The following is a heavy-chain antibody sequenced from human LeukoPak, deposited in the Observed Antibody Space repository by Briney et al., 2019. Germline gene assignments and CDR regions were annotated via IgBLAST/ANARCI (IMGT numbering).Heavy chain of an antibody. V-gene: IGHV4-4*07. CDR3: ASSPNWDDY. CDR1: GGSISSYY. J-gene: IGHJ4*02. Sequence: SETLSLTCTVSGGSISSYYWSWIRQLAGKGLEWIGRIYASGSINYNPSLKSRVTMSVDTSKNQLSLKLTSVTAADTAVYYCASSPNWDDYWGQGTLVTVSS. CDR2: IYASGSI. D-gene: IGHD7-27*01.